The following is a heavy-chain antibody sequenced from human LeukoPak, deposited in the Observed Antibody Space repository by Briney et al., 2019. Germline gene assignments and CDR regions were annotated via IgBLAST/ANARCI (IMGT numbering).Heavy chain of an antibody. J-gene: IGHJ4*02. CDR1: GYTFTSYY. D-gene: IGHD1-1*01. CDR2: INPSGGSR. Sequence: ASVKVSCKASGYTFTSYYMHWVRQAPGQGLEWMGIINPSGGSRSYAQKFQGRVTITSATSTSTVNLELSRLRFEDTAVHYCSLLQLERSFDCWGQGTLVTVSS. CDR3: SLLQLERSFDC. V-gene: IGHV1-46*01.